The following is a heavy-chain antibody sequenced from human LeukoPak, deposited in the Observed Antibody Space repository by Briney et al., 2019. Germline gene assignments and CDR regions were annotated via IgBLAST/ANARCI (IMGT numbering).Heavy chain of an antibody. CDR3: ARGPGGNQYYDY. D-gene: IGHD4-23*01. CDR1: GYSISSGYY. Sequence: SETLSLTCTVSGYSISSGYYWGWIRQPPGKGLEWIGSIYHSGSTYYNPSLKSRVTISVDTSKNQFSLKLSSVTAADTAVYYCARGPGGNQYYDYWGQGTLVTVSS. CDR2: IYHSGST. J-gene: IGHJ4*02. V-gene: IGHV4-38-2*02.